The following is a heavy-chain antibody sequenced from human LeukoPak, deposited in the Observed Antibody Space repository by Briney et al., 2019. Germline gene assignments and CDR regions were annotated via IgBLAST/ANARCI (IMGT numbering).Heavy chain of an antibody. J-gene: IGHJ4*02. CDR2: ISYDGGNK. Sequence: GGSLRLSCAASGFTFSSYAMHWVRQAPGKGLEWVAVISYDGGNKYYADSVKGRFTISRDNSKNTLYLQMNSLRAEDTAVYYCARAYCSSTSCWPFDYWGQGTLVTVSS. CDR3: ARAYCSSTSCWPFDY. D-gene: IGHD2-2*01. V-gene: IGHV3-30*04. CDR1: GFTFSSYA.